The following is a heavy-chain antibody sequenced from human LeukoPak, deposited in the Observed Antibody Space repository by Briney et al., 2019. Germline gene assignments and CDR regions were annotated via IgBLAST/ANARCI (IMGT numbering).Heavy chain of an antibody. D-gene: IGHD3-16*02. CDR2: ISSSGSTI. Sequence: PGGSLRLSCAASGFTFSDYYMSWIRQAPGKGLEWVSYISSSGSTIYYADSVKGRFTISRDNAKNSLYLQMNSLRAEDTAVYYCARAGGRLGELSFRVHHDAFDIWGQGTMVTVSS. J-gene: IGHJ3*02. V-gene: IGHV3-11*04. CDR1: GFTFSDYY. CDR3: ARAGGRLGELSFRVHHDAFDI.